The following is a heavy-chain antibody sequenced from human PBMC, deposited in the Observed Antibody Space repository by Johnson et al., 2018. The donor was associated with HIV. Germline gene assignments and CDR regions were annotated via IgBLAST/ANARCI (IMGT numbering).Heavy chain of an antibody. CDR1: GFTFSNYA. D-gene: IGHD6-19*01. Sequence: QVQLVESGGGVVQPGRSLRLSCAASGFTFSNYAVHWVRQAPGKGLDWVAVISYDGSDKYYADSVKGRFTISRDNSNNTLYLQMNSLRAEDTAVYYCARGSSSGWSGGAFDIWGQGTMVTVSS. V-gene: IGHV3-30*04. J-gene: IGHJ3*02. CDR2: ISYDGSDK. CDR3: ARGSSSGWSGGAFDI.